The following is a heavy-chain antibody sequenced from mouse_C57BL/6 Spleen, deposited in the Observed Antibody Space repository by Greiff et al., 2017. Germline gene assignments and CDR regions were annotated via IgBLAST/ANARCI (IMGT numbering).Heavy chain of an antibody. CDR2: INPYNGDT. Sequence: VQLQQSGPELVKPGDSVKISCKASGYSFPGYFMNWVMQSHGKSLEWIGRINPYNGDTFYNQKFKGTATLTVDQSSSTAHMELRSLTSEDSAVYYCARRGYYGSRGNYYAMDYWGQGTSVTVAS. J-gene: IGHJ4*01. CDR3: ARRGYYGSRGNYYAMDY. D-gene: IGHD1-1*01. CDR1: GYSFPGYF. V-gene: IGHV1-20*01.